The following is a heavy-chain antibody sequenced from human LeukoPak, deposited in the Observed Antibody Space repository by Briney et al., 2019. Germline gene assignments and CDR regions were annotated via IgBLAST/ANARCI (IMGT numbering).Heavy chain of an antibody. CDR3: ARSKDILTGYCFDY. V-gene: IGHV4-59*01. CDR1: GGSISSYY. Sequence: SETLSLTCTASGGSISSYYWSWIRQPPGKGLEWIGYIYYSGSTNYNPSLKSRVTISVDTSKNQFSLKLSSVTAADTAVYYCARSKDILTGYCFDYWGQGTLVTVSS. D-gene: IGHD3-9*01. CDR2: IYYSGST. J-gene: IGHJ4*02.